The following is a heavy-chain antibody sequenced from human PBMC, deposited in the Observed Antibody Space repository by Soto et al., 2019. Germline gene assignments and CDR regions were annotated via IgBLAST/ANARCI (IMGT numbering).Heavy chain of an antibody. CDR3: ARASTVTHQGFDY. CDR1: GYTFTGYY. V-gene: IGHV1-2*04. D-gene: IGHD4-17*01. CDR2: INPNSGGT. J-gene: IGHJ4*02. Sequence: ASVKVSCKASGYTFTGYYMHWVRQAPGQGLEWMGWINPNSGGTNYAQKFQGWVTMTRDTSISTAYMELSRLRSDDTAVYYCARASTVTHQGFDYWGQGTLVTVSS.